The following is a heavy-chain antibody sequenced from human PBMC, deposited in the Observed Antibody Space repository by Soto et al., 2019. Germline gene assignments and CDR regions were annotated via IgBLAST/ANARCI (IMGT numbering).Heavy chain of an antibody. CDR3: AREDIAVAGTGMDV. D-gene: IGHD6-19*01. CDR1: GDSVASNSAA. CDR2: TYYRSKWYN. Sequence: SHTLSLTCVISGDSVASNSAAWNVIRQCPSRGLEWLGRTYYRSKWYNDYAVSVKSRITINPYTSKNQFSLQLNSVTPEDTAVYYCAREDIAVAGTGMDVWGQGTTVTVSS. J-gene: IGHJ6*02. V-gene: IGHV6-1*01.